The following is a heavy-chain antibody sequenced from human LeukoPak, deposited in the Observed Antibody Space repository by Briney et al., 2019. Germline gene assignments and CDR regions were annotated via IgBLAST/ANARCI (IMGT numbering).Heavy chain of an antibody. Sequence: SETLSLTCAVYGGSFSGYYWSWIRQPPGKGLEWIGEINHSGSTNYNPSLKSRVTISVDTSKNQFSLKLSSVTAADTAAYYCARNKGRYGSGRVHFDPWGQGTLVTVSS. CDR2: INHSGST. CDR1: GGSFSGYY. CDR3: ARNKGRYGSGRVHFDP. V-gene: IGHV4-34*01. J-gene: IGHJ5*02. D-gene: IGHD3-10*01.